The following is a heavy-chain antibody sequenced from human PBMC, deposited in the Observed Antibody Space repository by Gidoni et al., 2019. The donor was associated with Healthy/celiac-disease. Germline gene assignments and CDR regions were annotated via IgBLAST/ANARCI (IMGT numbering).Heavy chain of an antibody. CDR1: GGSFSGYY. CDR3: ARVDCGGDCYMGI. D-gene: IGHD2-21*02. Sequence: QVQLQQWGAGLLKPSETLSLTCAVYGGSFSGYYWSWIRQPPGKGLEWIGEINHSGSTNYNPSLKSRVTISVDTSKNQFSLKLSSVTAADTAVYYCARVDCGGDCYMGIWGQGTLVTVSS. CDR2: INHSGST. V-gene: IGHV4-34*01. J-gene: IGHJ4*02.